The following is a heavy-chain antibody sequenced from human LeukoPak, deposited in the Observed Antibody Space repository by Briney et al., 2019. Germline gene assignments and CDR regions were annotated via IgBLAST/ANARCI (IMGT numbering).Heavy chain of an antibody. D-gene: IGHD3-10*01. Sequence: GGSLRLSCAASGFTFSSYWMHWVRQAPGKGLVWVLRINTDGSSTSYADSVKGRFTISRDNAKNTLYLQMNSLRAEDTAVYYCARYYGSGSYQHYYYYYYMDVWGKGTTVTVSS. CDR1: GFTFSSYW. J-gene: IGHJ6*03. V-gene: IGHV3-74*01. CDR3: ARYYGSGSYQHYYYYYYMDV. CDR2: INTDGSST.